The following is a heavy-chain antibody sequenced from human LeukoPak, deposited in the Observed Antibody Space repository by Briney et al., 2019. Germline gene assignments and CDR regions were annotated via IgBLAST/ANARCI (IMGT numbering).Heavy chain of an antibody. CDR1: GGSISSYY. CDR3: ARSIIPYSSGWQYYYYMDV. V-gene: IGHV4-4*07. J-gene: IGHJ6*03. Sequence: PSETLSLTCTVSGGSISSYYWSWIRQPAGKGLEWIGRIYTSGSTNYNPSLKSRVTMSVDTSKNQFSLKLSSVTAADTAVYYCARSIIPYSSGWQYYYYMDVWGKGTTVTVSS. CDR2: IYTSGST. D-gene: IGHD6-19*01.